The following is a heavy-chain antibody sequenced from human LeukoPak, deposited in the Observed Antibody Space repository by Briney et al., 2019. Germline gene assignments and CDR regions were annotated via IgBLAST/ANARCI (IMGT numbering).Heavy chain of an antibody. CDR1: GGTFSSYA. Sequence: GASVKVSCKASGGTFSSYAISWVRQAPGQGLEWMGRIIPILGIANYAQKFQGRVTITADKSTSTAYMELSSLRSEDTAVYYCARDINIGYYYDSSGYYSDWGQGTLVTVSS. V-gene: IGHV1-69*04. D-gene: IGHD3-22*01. CDR2: IIPILGIA. J-gene: IGHJ4*02. CDR3: ARDINIGYYYDSSGYYSD.